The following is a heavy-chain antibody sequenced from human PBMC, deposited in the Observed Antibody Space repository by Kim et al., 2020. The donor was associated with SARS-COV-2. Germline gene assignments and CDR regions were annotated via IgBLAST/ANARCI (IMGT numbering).Heavy chain of an antibody. V-gene: IGHV4-34*01. D-gene: IGHD6-13*01. J-gene: IGHJ5*02. Sequence: SETLSLTCAVYGGSFSGYYWSWIRQPPGKGLEWIGEINHSGSTNYNPSLKSRVTISVDTSKNQFSLKLSSVTAADTAVYYCARARPWNSSSWYRIGYNWFDPWGQGTLVTVSS. CDR2: INHSGST. CDR1: GGSFSGYY. CDR3: ARARPWNSSSWYRIGYNWFDP.